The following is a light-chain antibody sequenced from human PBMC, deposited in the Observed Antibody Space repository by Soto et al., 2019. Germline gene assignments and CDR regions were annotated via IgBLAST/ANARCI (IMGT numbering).Light chain of an antibody. CDR2: DDN. Sequence: QSVMTQPPSVSAAPGQTVTISCSGSRSNIGGNSVSWYQQLPGTAPKLLIYDDNKRPSGIPDRFSGSKSGTSATLGITGFQTGDEADYYCGSWDSSLSAYVFGTVTKLTVL. CDR1: RSNIGGNS. V-gene: IGLV1-51*01. J-gene: IGLJ1*01. CDR3: GSWDSSLSAYV.